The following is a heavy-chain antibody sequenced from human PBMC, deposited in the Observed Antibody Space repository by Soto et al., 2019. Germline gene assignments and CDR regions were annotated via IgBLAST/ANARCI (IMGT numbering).Heavy chain of an antibody. Sequence: VRSLRLSCRASGFTFSSYATNWVRRAPGKGLEWVSGISAATGRTYYADSVKGRFSVSRDNSQNTLYLQMNSLRAEDTAVYYCAKDLSNYGSFDYWGQGTLVTVSS. CDR2: ISAATGRT. CDR3: AKDLSNYGSFDY. V-gene: IGHV3-23*01. D-gene: IGHD4-4*01. J-gene: IGHJ4*02. CDR1: GFTFSSYA.